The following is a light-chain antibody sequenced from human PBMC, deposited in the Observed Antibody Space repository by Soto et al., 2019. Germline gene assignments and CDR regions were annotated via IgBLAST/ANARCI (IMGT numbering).Light chain of an antibody. CDR1: ESIGSS. J-gene: IGKJ4*01. CDR3: QHRAN. V-gene: IGKV1-39*01. Sequence: IQMTQSPSSLSASVGDRVTITCRASESIGSSLHWYQQKSGKAPRLLIYYASNLQGGVPPRFSGSGSGTDFTLTLSSLQPEDFATYYCQHRANFGGGTKVEIK. CDR2: YAS.